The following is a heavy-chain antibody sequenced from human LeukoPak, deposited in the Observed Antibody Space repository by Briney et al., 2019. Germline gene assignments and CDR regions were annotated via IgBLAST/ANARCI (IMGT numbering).Heavy chain of an antibody. Sequence: GGSLRLSCAGSDFSFITYAMTWVRQAPGKGLEWVSTITGRGDATYYADSVKGRFTNSRDNAKNSLYLQMNSLRAEDTAVYYCAELGITMIGGVWGKGTTVTISS. J-gene: IGHJ6*04. CDR3: AELGITMIGGV. CDR1: DFSFITYA. CDR2: ITGRGDAT. V-gene: IGHV3-23*01. D-gene: IGHD3-10*02.